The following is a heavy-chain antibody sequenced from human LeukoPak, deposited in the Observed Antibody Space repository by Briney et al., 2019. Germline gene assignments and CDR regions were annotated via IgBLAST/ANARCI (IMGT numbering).Heavy chain of an antibody. V-gene: IGHV3-30*18. CDR2: ISYDGHNE. CDR3: AKGVGYGGMDV. CDR1: VFTFSGYG. Sequence: GGSLRLSCAASVFTFSGYGMHWVRQAPGKGLEWVAVISYDGHNEYYGDSVKGRFTISRDNSKNTVSLQMDSLRAEDTGIYYCAKGVGYGGMDVWGQGTTVTVSS. D-gene: IGHD5-12*01. J-gene: IGHJ6*02.